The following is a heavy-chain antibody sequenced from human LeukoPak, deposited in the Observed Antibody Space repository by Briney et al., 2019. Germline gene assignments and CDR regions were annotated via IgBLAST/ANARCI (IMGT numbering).Heavy chain of an antibody. CDR1: GRSFSGYY. D-gene: IGHD3-22*01. Sequence: PSETLSLTCAVYGRSFSGYYWSWIPQPPGKGLEWIGEINHSGSTNYNPSLKSRVTISVDTSKNQFSLKLSSVTAADTAVYYCALTVDYDSSGYYYEVQHWGQGTLVTVSS. CDR2: INHSGST. CDR3: ALTVDYDSSGYYYEVQH. V-gene: IGHV4-34*01. J-gene: IGHJ1*01.